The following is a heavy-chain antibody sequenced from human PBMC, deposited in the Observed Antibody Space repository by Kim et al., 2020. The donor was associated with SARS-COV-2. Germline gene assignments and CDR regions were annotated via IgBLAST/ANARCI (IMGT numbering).Heavy chain of an antibody. CDR2: ISYDGSNK. V-gene: IGHV3-30*18. J-gene: IGHJ4*02. CDR3: AKDGPEMATIVGGDY. CDR1: GFTFSSYG. D-gene: IGHD5-12*01. Sequence: GSLRLSCAASGFTFSSYGMHWVRQAPGKGLEWVAVISYDGSNKYYADSVKGRFTISRDNSKNTLYLQMNSLRAEDTAVYYCAKDGPEMATIVGGDYWGQGTLVTVSS.